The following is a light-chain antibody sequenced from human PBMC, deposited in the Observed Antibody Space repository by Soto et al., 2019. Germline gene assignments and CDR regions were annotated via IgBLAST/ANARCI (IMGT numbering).Light chain of an antibody. V-gene: IGKV3-20*01. J-gene: IGKJ2*01. CDR2: GVS. Sequence: FVLTQSPGTVSLSPGERATLSCGASHTVVNDFLAWYQQRPGQAPRLLLYGVSRRATGIPDRFSGSGSGTDFTLIISRLEPEDFAVYYCQHLDKFGQGTKLEIK. CDR1: HTVVNDF. CDR3: QHLDK.